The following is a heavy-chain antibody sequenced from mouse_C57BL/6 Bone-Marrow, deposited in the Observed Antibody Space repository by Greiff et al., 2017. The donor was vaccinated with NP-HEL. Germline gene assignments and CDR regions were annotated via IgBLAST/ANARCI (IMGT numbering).Heavy chain of an antibody. J-gene: IGHJ3*01. CDR1: GFSFTSYG. D-gene: IGHD4-1*01. CDR3: ARDLVTGTSFAY. Sequence: QVHVKQSGPGLVQPSQRLSITCTVSGFSFTSYGVHWVRQSPGKGLEWLGVIWSGGSTDYNAAFISRLSISKDNSKSQVFFKMNSLQADDTAIYYCARDLVTGTSFAYWGQGTLVTVSA. CDR2: IWSGGST. V-gene: IGHV2-2*01.